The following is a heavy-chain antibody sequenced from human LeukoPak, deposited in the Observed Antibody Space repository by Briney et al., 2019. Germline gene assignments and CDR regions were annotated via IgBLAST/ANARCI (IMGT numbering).Heavy chain of an antibody. J-gene: IGHJ3*02. V-gene: IGHV1-18*01. CDR2: ISAYNGDT. Sequence: RASVKVSCKTSRYTFTHYGISWVRQAPGQGLEWVGWISAYNGDTKYAQSFQDKVTMTTDTSTSTAYMELRSLTSDDTAVYYCARSLLVVPDASGEHDAFDMWGQGTMVTVSS. CDR3: ARSLLVVPDASGEHDAFDM. D-gene: IGHD2-8*02. CDR1: RYTFTHYG.